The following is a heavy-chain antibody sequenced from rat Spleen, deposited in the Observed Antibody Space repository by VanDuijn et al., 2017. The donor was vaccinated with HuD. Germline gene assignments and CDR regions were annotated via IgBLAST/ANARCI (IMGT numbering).Heavy chain of an antibody. J-gene: IGHJ2*01. CDR2: IIYDGSNT. CDR3: ARRGNYGSYHDY. V-gene: IGHV5-17*01. Sequence: EVQLVESGGGFVQPGRSLKLSCAASGLTFSDYAMAWVRQAPKKGLEWVATIIYDGSNTYYRDSVRGRFIISRDNAKSILYLQMDSLRSEDTATYYCARRGNYGSYHDYWGQGVMVTVSS. CDR1: GLTFSDYA. D-gene: IGHD1-3*01.